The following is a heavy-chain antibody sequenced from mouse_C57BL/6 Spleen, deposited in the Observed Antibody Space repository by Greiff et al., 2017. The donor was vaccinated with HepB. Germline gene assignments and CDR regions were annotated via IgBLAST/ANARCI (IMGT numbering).Heavy chain of an antibody. Sequence: VQLQESGAELVKPGASVKISCKASGYAFSSYWMNWVKQRPGKGLEWIGQIYPGDGDTNYNGKVKGKATLTADKSSSTAYMQLSSLTSDDSAVYFCARPYYGNYNYFDYWGQGTTLTVSS. CDR2: IYPGDGDT. CDR1: GYAFSSYW. CDR3: ARPYYGNYNYFDY. J-gene: IGHJ2*01. V-gene: IGHV1-80*01. D-gene: IGHD2-10*01.